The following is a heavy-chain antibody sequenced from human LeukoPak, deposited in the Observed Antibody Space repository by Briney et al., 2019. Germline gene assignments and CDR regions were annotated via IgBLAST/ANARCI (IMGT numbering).Heavy chain of an antibody. J-gene: IGHJ4*02. V-gene: IGHV3-21*01. CDR1: GFTFSSYS. CDR3: ASYCSSTSCSEYYFDY. D-gene: IGHD2-2*01. Sequence: GGSLRLSCAASGFTFSSYSMNWVRQALGKGLEWVSSISSSSSYIYYADSVKGRFTISRDNAKNSLYLQMNSLRAEDTAVYYCASYCSSTSCSEYYFDYWGQGTLVTVSS. CDR2: ISSSSSYI.